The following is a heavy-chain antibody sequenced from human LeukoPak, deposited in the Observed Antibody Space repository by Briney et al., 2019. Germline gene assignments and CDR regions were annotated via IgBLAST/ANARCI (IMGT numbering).Heavy chain of an antibody. CDR1: GYSISSGYY. V-gene: IGHV4-38-2*02. D-gene: IGHD3-9*01. CDR3: ASGNSRSLDILTGYSYYYYYMDV. J-gene: IGHJ6*03. CDR2: IYHSEST. Sequence: PSETLSLTCTVSGYSISSGYYWGWIRQPPGKGLEWIGSIYHSESTYYNPSLKSRVTISVDTSKNQFSLKLSSVTAADTAVYYCASGNSRSLDILTGYSYYYYYMDVWGKGTTVTISS.